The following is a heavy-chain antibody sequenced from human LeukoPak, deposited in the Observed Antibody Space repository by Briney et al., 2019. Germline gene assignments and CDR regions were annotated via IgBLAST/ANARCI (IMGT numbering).Heavy chain of an antibody. D-gene: IGHD4-23*01. CDR2: ISGSGGST. CDR3: GKEERRVITPGLDY. Sequence: PGRSLRLSCAASGFTFSSYAMHWVRQAPGKGLEWVSAISGSGGSTYYADSVKGRFTISRDNSKNTLYLQMNSLRAEDTAVYYCGKEERRVITPGLDYWGQGTLVTVSS. J-gene: IGHJ4*02. CDR1: GFTFSSYA. V-gene: IGHV3-23*01.